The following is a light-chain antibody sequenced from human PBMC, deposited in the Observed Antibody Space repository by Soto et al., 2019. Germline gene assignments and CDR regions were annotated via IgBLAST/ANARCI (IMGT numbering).Light chain of an antibody. Sequence: DIQMTQSPTSLSASVGDRFTITCRASKGIRNFVAWYQQKPGKAPKLLIYAASTLQSGVPSRFSGSGSGTDFTLTINSLQPEDVATYSCQKYSSVPVFGPGTKVEIK. CDR2: AAS. V-gene: IGKV1-27*01. CDR3: QKYSSVPV. J-gene: IGKJ3*01. CDR1: KGIRNF.